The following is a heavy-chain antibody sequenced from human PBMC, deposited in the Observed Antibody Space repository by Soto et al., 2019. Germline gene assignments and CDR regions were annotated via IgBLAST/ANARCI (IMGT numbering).Heavy chain of an antibody. Sequence: QVQLVQSGAEVKKPGASVKVSCKASGYTFTSYAMHWVRQAPGQRLEWMGWINAGNGNTKYSQKCQGRVTITRDTSASTAYMELSSLRSEDTAVYYCARDVDGYFPDYWGQGTLVTVSS. D-gene: IGHD3-22*01. J-gene: IGHJ4*02. CDR2: INAGNGNT. CDR1: GYTFTSYA. V-gene: IGHV1-3*01. CDR3: ARDVDGYFPDY.